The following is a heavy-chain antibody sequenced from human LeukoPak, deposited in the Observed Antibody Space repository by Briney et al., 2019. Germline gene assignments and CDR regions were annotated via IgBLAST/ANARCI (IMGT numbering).Heavy chain of an antibody. CDR3: AREYCSGGSCLDAFDI. CDR2: IYYTGTT. Sequence: SETLSLTCTVSGDYISGSSYSWGWIRQPPGKGLEWIGNIYYTGTTYSNPSLKSRVTISVDTSKNQFSLKLSSVTAADTAVYYCAREYCSGGSCLDAFDIWGQGTMVTVSS. CDR1: GDYISGSSYS. J-gene: IGHJ3*02. D-gene: IGHD2-15*01. V-gene: IGHV4-39*07.